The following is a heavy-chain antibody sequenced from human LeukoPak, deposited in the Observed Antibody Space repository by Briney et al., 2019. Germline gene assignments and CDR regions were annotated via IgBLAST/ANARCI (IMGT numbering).Heavy chain of an antibody. CDR2: INHSGST. D-gene: IGHD6-13*01. CDR3: ARTAGTLGYYYYMDV. Sequence: SETLSLTCTVSGDSISSGDYYWSWIRQPPGKGLEWIGEINHSGSTNYNPSLKSRVTISVDTSKNQFSLKLSSVTAADTAVYYCARTAGTLGYYYYMDVWGKGTTVTVSS. CDR1: GDSISSGDYY. J-gene: IGHJ6*03. V-gene: IGHV4-61*08.